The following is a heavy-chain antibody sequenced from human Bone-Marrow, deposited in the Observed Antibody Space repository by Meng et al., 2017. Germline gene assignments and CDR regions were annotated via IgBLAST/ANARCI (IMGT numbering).Heavy chain of an antibody. CDR2: INHSGST. D-gene: IGHD4-11*01. Sequence: QVQLQQGGAGLLKPPEALSLTCVVSGGSFSDYYWGWIRQPPGKGLEWIGEINHSGSTNYNPSLESRATISVDTSQNNLSLKLSSVTAADSAVYYCARGPTTMAHDFDYWGQGTLVTVSS. V-gene: IGHV4-34*01. CDR1: GGSFSDYY. J-gene: IGHJ4*02. CDR3: ARGPTTMAHDFDY.